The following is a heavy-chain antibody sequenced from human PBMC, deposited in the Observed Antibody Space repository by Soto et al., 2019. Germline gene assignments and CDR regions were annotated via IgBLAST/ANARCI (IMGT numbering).Heavy chain of an antibody. V-gene: IGHV3-23*01. J-gene: IGHJ4*02. D-gene: IGHD3-3*01. Sequence: PGGSLGLSCAASGFTFSSYAMGWVRQAPGKGVEWVSAISGSGGSTYYADSVKGRFTISRDKSKNMLYLQMNSLRAEDTVLYYCAKARNDFWSGYSRNPFDYWGRGTLVTVSS. CDR1: GFTFSSYA. CDR3: AKARNDFWSGYSRNPFDY. CDR2: ISGSGGST.